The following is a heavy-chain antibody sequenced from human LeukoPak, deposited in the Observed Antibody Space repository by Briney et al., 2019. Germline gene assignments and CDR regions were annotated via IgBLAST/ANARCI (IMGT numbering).Heavy chain of an antibody. CDR1: GFTFRSYE. D-gene: IGHD3-22*01. CDR3: ARANYYDISGYDY. J-gene: IGHJ4*02. Sequence: GGSLRLSCAASGFTFRSYEMNWVRQAPGKGLEWVSYITSSGSTMYYADSVKGRFTISRDNAKNSLYLQMNSLRAEDTAVYYCARANYYDISGYDYWGQGTLVTASS. CDR2: ITSSGSTM. V-gene: IGHV3-48*03.